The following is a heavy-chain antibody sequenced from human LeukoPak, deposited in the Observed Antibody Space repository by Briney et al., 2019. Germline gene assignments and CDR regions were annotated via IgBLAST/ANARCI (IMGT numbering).Heavy chain of an antibody. Sequence: PGGSLRLSCAASGFTFSSYEMNWVRQAPGKGLEWVSYISSSGSTIYYADSVKGRFTISRDNAKNSLYLQMNSLRAEDTAVYYCARDERYGSGSYYVDYWGQGTLVTVSS. CDR3: ARDERYGSGSYYVDY. CDR2: ISSSGSTI. CDR1: GFTFSSYE. V-gene: IGHV3-48*03. J-gene: IGHJ4*02. D-gene: IGHD3-10*01.